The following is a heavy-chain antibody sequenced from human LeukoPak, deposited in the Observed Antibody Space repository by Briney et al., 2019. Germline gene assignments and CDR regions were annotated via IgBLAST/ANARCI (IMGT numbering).Heavy chain of an antibody. Sequence: PGGSLRLSYAASGFTFSNFHMTWVRQSPGKGLEWVSAISDSGGNTWYADSVKGRFTISRDNSKNTVYLQMNSLRAEDTAVYYCVKELRSISATTGFDYWGQGTLVTVSS. J-gene: IGHJ4*02. CDR1: GFTFSNFH. D-gene: IGHD1-20*01. V-gene: IGHV3-23*01. CDR3: VKELRSISATTGFDY. CDR2: ISDSGGNT.